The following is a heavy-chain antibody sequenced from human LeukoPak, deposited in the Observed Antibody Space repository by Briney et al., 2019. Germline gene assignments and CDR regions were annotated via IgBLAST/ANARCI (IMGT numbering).Heavy chain of an antibody. CDR2: ISSTGGTI. CDR3: ASGRIFDY. J-gene: IGHJ4*02. V-gene: IGHV3-48*01. CDR1: GFNLSSYS. D-gene: IGHD2/OR15-2a*01. Sequence: GGSLRLSCAASGFNLSSYSMNWVRQAPGKGLEWVSYISSTGGTIYYADSVKGRFTISRDNAKNSLYLQMNSLRAEDTAVYYCASGRIFDYWGQGTLVTVSS.